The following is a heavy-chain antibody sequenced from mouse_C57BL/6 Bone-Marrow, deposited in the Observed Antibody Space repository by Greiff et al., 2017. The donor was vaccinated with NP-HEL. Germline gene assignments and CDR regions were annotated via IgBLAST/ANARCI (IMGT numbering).Heavy chain of an antibody. Sequence: VQLQQSGAELVRPGTSVKVSCKASGYAFTNYLIEWVKQRPGQGLEWIGVINPGSGGTNYNEKFKGKATLTADKSSSTAYMQLSSLTSEDSAVYFCARGDYYQYYFDYWGQGTTLTVSS. CDR1: GYAFTNYL. D-gene: IGHD1-1*01. J-gene: IGHJ2*01. V-gene: IGHV1-54*01. CDR2: INPGSGGT. CDR3: ARGDYYQYYFDY.